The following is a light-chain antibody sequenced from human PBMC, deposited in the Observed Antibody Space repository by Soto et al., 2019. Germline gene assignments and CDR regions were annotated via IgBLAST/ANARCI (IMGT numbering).Light chain of an antibody. CDR3: QQRSTWLYT. CDR1: QDVSIF. J-gene: IGKJ2*01. CDR2: DAS. Sequence: EILLAQSPVTLSLSPGERTTLPCKASQDVSIFLAWYQQKPGQAPRLLIHDASNRATGVPARFSGSGSGRDFTLTITSLEPEDFAAYYCQQRSTWLYTFGQGTKLEV. V-gene: IGKV3-11*02.